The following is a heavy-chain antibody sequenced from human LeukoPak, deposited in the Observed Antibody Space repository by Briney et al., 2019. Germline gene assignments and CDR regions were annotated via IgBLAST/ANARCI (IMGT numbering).Heavy chain of an antibody. J-gene: IGHJ4*02. D-gene: IGHD6-13*01. CDR3: ARCQYNSSPDF. V-gene: IGHV4-39*01. CDR2: IYYSGTT. CDR1: GGSIRSSSYY. Sequence: PSETLSLTCAVSGGSIRSSSYYWGWIRQPPGKGLEWIGSIYYSGTTYYNPSLKSRVTISVDTSKNQFSLNLNSVTAADTAVYYCARCQYNSSPDFWGQGTLVTVSS.